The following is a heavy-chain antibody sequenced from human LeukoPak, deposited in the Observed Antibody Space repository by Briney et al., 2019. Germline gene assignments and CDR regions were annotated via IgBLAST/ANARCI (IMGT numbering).Heavy chain of an antibody. V-gene: IGHV3-30*02. J-gene: IGHJ4*02. D-gene: IGHD3-10*01. CDR1: GFTFSSYG. CDR3: AKRGPGSPQSGKYYFDY. Sequence: GGSLRLSCAASGFTFSSYGMHWVRQAPGKGLEWVAFIRYDGSNKYYADSVKGRFTISRDNSKNTLYLQMNSLRAEDTAVYYCAKRGPGSPQSGKYYFDYWGQGTLVTVSS. CDR2: IRYDGSNK.